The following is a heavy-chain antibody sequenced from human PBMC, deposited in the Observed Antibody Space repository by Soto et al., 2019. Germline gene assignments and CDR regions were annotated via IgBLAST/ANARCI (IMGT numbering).Heavy chain of an antibody. Sequence: GGSLILSHAASGFTFISYGMHWFRQAPVNGLVWVAVISYDGSNKYYADSVKGRFTISRDNSKNTLYLQMNSLRVEDTAVYYCAKDGPRSGDLLIFRWYFDLWGRGTLVTVSS. D-gene: IGHD3-10*01. CDR1: GFTFISYG. V-gene: IGHV3-30*18. CDR2: ISYDGSNK. CDR3: AKDGPRSGDLLIFRWYFDL. J-gene: IGHJ2*01.